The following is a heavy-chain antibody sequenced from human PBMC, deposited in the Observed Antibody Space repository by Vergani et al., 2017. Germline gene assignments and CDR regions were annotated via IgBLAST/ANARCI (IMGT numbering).Heavy chain of an antibody. D-gene: IGHD3-22*01. V-gene: IGHV1-2*02. CDR2: INPNSGGT. Sequence: QVQLVQSGAEVKKPGASVKVSCKASGYTFTGYYMHWVRQAPGQGLEWMGWINPNSGGTNYAQKFQGRVTMTGDNSISRAYMELSRLGSDDTAVYYCARYYYVSSGYYHGFDYWGQGPLVAFSS. CDR3: ARYYYVSSGYYHGFDY. J-gene: IGHJ4*02. CDR1: GYTFTGYY.